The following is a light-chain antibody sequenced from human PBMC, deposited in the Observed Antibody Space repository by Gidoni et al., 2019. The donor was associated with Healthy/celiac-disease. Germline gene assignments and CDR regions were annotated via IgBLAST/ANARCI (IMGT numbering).Light chain of an antibody. Sequence: EIVLTQSPGTLSLSPGDRATLSCRASQSVSSSYLAWYQQKPGQSPRLLIYGESSRATGIPDRFSGSGSGTDFTLTISRLEPEDCAVYYCQQYGSSPPWTFGQGTKVEIK. CDR2: GES. V-gene: IGKV3-20*01. J-gene: IGKJ1*01. CDR3: QQYGSSPPWT. CDR1: QSVSSSY.